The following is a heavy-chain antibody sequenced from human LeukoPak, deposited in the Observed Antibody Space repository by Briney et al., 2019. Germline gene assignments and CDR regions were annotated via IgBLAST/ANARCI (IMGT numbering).Heavy chain of an antibody. CDR2: ISAYNGNT. CDR3: ARERGYSYGADAFDI. J-gene: IGHJ3*02. V-gene: IGHV1-18*01. Sequence: ASVTVSCKASGYTFTSYGISWVRQAPGQGLEWMGWISAYNGNTNYAQKLQGRVTMTTDTSTSTAYMELRSLRSEDTAVYYCARERGYSYGADAFDIWGQGTMVTVSS. D-gene: IGHD5-18*01. CDR1: GYTFTSYG.